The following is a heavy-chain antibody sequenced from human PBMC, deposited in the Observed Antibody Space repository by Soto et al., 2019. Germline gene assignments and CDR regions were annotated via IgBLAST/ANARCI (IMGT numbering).Heavy chain of an antibody. CDR1: GFTFSSYG. CDR2: ISGGGDTT. D-gene: IGHD2-8*01. CDR3: AKLRDFVVLPAGILDY. V-gene: IGHV3-23*01. J-gene: IGHJ4*02. Sequence: EVQLLESGGGLVQPGGSLRLTCAASGFTFSSYGISWIRLSPGKGLEWVSVISGGGDTTYYTPSVQGRFTISRDDFRNPLYLQMNSLRTEDTAIYYCAKLRDFVVLPAGILDYWGPGTLVTVSS.